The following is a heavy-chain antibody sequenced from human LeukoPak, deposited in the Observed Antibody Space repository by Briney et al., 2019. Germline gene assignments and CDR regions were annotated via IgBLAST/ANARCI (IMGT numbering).Heavy chain of an antibody. CDR2: ITADSGTT. CDR1: GFTFSTKS. Sequence: PGGSLRLSCAASGFTFSTKSMNWGRQAPGKGLEWVSYITADSGTTYYADSVKGRFTISRDNAKNSLYLQMNSLRDEDTAVYYCASRDYCDYWGQGTLVTVSS. CDR3: ASRDYCDY. V-gene: IGHV3-48*02. J-gene: IGHJ4*02.